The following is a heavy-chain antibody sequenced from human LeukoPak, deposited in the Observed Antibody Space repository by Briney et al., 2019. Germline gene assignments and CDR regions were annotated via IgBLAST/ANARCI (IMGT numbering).Heavy chain of an antibody. D-gene: IGHD3-10*01. Sequence: QPGGSLRLSCEASGFTFSTYGMHWVRQAPGKGLEWVAVIFSDGFNKYYADSVKDRFTISRDNSKNTLYLHMNSLIPGDTGVYYCARASGPFDFWGQGTLLTVSS. CDR2: IFSDGFNK. CDR3: ARASGPFDF. V-gene: IGHV3-33*08. CDR1: GFTFSTYG. J-gene: IGHJ4*02.